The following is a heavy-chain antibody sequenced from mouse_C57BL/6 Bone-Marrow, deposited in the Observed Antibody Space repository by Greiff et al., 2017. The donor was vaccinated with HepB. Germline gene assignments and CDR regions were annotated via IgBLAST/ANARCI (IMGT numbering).Heavy chain of an antibody. CDR1: GFSLTSYA. CDR3: ASHYGSSPQDYAMDY. D-gene: IGHD1-1*01. CDR2: IWTGGGT. V-gene: IGHV2-9-1*01. Sequence: VHLVESGPGLVAPSQSLSITCTVSGFSLTSYAISWVRQPPGKGLEWLGVIWTGGGTNYNSALKSRLSISKDNSKSQVFLKMNSLQTDDTARYYCASHYGSSPQDYAMDYWGQGTSVTVSS. J-gene: IGHJ4*01.